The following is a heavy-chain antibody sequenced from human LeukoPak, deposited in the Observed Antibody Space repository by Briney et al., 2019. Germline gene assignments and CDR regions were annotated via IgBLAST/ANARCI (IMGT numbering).Heavy chain of an antibody. CDR3: ARMVYYYDSSGYNYYFHK. D-gene: IGHD3-22*01. Sequence: QPGGSLRLSCAASGCTVSGNYMSWVRQAPGKGPEWVSVIYTSGNTYYADSVKGRFTISRDTSKNTLSLQMNGLRAEDTAFYYCARMVYYYDSSGYNYYFHKWGQGTLVTVSS. V-gene: IGHV3-66*01. J-gene: IGHJ4*02. CDR1: GCTVSGNY. CDR2: IYTSGNT.